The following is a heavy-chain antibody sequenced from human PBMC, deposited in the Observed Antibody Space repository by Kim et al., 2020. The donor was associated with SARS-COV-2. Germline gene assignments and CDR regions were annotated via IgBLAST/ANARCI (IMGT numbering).Heavy chain of an antibody. CDR3: ARDGYSSSSSGY. CDR1: GFTFSSYA. D-gene: IGHD6-13*01. J-gene: IGHJ4*02. Sequence: GGSLRLSCAASGFTFSSYAMHWVRHAPGKGLEWVAVISYDGSNKYYADSVKGRFTISRDNSKNTLYLQMNSLRAEDTAVYYCARDGYSSSSSGYWGQGTLVTVSS. V-gene: IGHV3-30-3*01. CDR2: ISYDGSNK.